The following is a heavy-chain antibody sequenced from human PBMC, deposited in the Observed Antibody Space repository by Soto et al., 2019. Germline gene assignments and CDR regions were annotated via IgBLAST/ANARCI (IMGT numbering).Heavy chain of an antibody. D-gene: IGHD6-19*01. CDR1: GDSIRGSTSY. CDR2: TYHSGST. Sequence: QLQLQESGPRLVKPSETLSLTCGVSGDSIRGSTSYWGWIRQPPGQGLQWIGSTYHSGSTYYNSSLKSRVTISVDTSKNQFSLKLRSVTAADTAVYYCVKPYTSGWHYVQHWGRGTLVTVSS. CDR3: VKPYTSGWHYVQH. V-gene: IGHV4-39*01. J-gene: IGHJ1*01.